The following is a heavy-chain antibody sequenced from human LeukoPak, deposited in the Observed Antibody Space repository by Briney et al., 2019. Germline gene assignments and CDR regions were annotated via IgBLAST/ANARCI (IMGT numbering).Heavy chain of an antibody. CDR2: INPNSGGT. CDR3: ARDERNTSVRGVILYYFYY. V-gene: IGHV1-2*02. D-gene: IGHD3-10*02. J-gene: IGHJ4*02. CDR1: GYTFTGYY. Sequence: GPSVKLSCKASGYTFTGYYMHWVRHAPGRGLEWMGWINPNSGGTNYAQTFQGRVTMPRDPSISTAYIEQSRLRSGDTAVYYCARDERNTSVRGVILYYFYYWGKGTVVTVSS.